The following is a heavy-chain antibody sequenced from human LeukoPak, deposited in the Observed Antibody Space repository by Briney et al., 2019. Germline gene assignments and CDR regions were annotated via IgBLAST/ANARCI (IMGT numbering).Heavy chain of an antibody. J-gene: IGHJ6*02. CDR2: TNHSGST. CDR3: ARDQRGVRGVSYGGYYGMDV. D-gene: IGHD3-10*01. Sequence: SETLSLTCAVYGGSFSGYYWSWIRQPPGKGLEWIGETNHSGSTNYNPSLKSRVTISVDTSKNQFSLKLSSVTAADTAVYYCARDQRGVRGVSYGGYYGMDVWGQGTTVTVSS. CDR1: GGSFSGYY. V-gene: IGHV4-34*01.